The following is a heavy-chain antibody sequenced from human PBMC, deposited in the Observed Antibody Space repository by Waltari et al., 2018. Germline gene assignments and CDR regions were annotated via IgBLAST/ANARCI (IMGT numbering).Heavy chain of an antibody. V-gene: IGHV3-30*18. CDR3: AKEGVATADFLYYYYMDV. CDR2: IWYDGSNK. CDR1: GFTFSSYG. D-gene: IGHD5-12*01. Sequence: QVQLVEAGGGVVQPGRSLRLSCAASGFTFSSYGMHSVRQAPGKGLEWVAVIWYDGSNKYYADSVKGRFTISRDNSKNTLYLQMNSLRAEDTAMYYCAKEGVATADFLYYYYMDVWGKGTTVTVSS. J-gene: IGHJ6*03.